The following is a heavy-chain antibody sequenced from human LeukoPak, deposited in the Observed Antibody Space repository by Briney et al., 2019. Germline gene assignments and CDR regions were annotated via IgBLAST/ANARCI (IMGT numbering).Heavy chain of an antibody. CDR2: MNPNSGNT. CDR1: GYTFTSYD. V-gene: IGHV1-8*01. D-gene: IGHD3-22*01. J-gene: IGHJ4*02. Sequence: ASVKVSCKASGYTFTSYDINWVRQATGQGLEWMGWMNPNSGNTGYAQKFQGRVTMTRDTSISTAYMELSRLRSDDTAVYYCAREGYYDSSASPSHFDYWGQGTLVTVSS. CDR3: AREGYYDSSASPSHFDY.